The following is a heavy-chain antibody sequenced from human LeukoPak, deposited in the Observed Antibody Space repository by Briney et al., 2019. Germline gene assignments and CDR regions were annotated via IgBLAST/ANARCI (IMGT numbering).Heavy chain of an antibody. CDR2: MNPNSGNT. J-gene: IGHJ4*02. CDR1: GYTFTSYD. CDR3: ARFVTYVWGSYRCYFDY. D-gene: IGHD3-16*02. V-gene: IGHV1-8*01. Sequence: ASVKVSCKASGYTFTSYDINWVRQATGQGLEWMGWMNPNSGNTGYAQKFQGRVTMTRNTSISTAYMELSSLRSEDTAVYYCARFVTYVWGSYRCYFDYWGQGTLVTVSS.